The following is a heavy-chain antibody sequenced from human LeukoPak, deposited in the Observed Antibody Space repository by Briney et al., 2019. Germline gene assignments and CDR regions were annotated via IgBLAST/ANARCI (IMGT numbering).Heavy chain of an antibody. CDR2: IRYDGINK. Sequence: GGSLRLSCAASGFTFSSYSMNWVRQAPGKGLEWVAFIRYDGINKYYADSVKGRFTISRDNSKNTLYLQMNSLRAEDTAVYYCASAIQGNWGQGTLVTVSS. CDR3: ASAIQGN. V-gene: IGHV3-30*02. J-gene: IGHJ4*02. CDR1: GFTFSSYS.